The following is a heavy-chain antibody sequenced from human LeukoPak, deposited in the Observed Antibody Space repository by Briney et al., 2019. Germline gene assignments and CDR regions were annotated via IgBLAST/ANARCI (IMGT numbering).Heavy chain of an antibody. J-gene: IGHJ4*02. Sequence: GESLKISCKGSGYSFTSYWNGWVRQMPGKGLEWMGIIYPGDSDTTYSPSFQGQVTISADKSISTAYLQWSSLKASHTAMYYSARLPSQQLGYFDYWGQGTLVTASS. CDR1: GYSFTSYW. CDR2: IYPGDSDT. D-gene: IGHD6-6*01. CDR3: ARLPSQQLGYFDY. V-gene: IGHV5-51*01.